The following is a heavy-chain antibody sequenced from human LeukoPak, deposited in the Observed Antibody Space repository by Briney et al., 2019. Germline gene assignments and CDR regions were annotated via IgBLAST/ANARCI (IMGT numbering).Heavy chain of an antibody. J-gene: IGHJ4*02. D-gene: IGHD1-26*01. CDR2: IIPHFGTA. CDR1: GGTFSSYV. CDR3: AREGGVVGATGGYYFDY. Sequence: ASVKVSCKASGGTFSSYVISWVRQAPGQGLGWVGGIIPHFGTANYAQKFQGRVTITTDESTSTAYTELSSLRSEDTAVYYCAREGGVVGATGGYYFDYWGQGTLVTVSS. V-gene: IGHV1-69*05.